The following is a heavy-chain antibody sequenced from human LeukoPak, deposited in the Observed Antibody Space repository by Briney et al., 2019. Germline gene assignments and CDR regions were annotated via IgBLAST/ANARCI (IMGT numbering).Heavy chain of an antibody. CDR3: ANTHTYYYDSSGYDAFDI. CDR1: GGSFSGYY. V-gene: IGHV4-34*01. Sequence: SETLSLTCAVYGGSFSGYYWSWIRQPPGKGLEWIGEINHSGSTNYNPFLKSRVTISVDTSKNQFSLKLSSVTAADTAVYYCANTHTYYYDSSGYDAFDIWGQGTMVTVSS. D-gene: IGHD3-22*01. CDR2: INHSGST. J-gene: IGHJ3*02.